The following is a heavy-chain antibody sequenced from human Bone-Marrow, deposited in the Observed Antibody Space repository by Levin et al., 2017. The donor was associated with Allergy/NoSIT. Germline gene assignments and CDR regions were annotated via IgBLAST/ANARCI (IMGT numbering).Heavy chain of an antibody. CDR1: GGSFSGYY. CDR2: INHSGST. CDR3: ARGKRGATMIVKPFDY. J-gene: IGHJ4*02. V-gene: IGHV4-34*01. D-gene: IGHD3-22*01. Sequence: PSETLSLTCAVYGGSFSGYYWSWIRQPPGKGLEWIGEINHSGSTNYNPSLKSRVTISVDTSKNQFSLKLSFVTAADTAVYYCARGKRGATMIVKPFDYWGQGTLVTVSS.